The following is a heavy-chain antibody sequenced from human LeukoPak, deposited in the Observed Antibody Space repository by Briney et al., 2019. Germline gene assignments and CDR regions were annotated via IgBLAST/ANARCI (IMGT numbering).Heavy chain of an antibody. CDR2: IYNGGST. CDR1: GCTVSSNY. Sequence: AGSLRLSCAASGCTVSSNYMNWVRPAPARGLEGVSVIYNGGSTYYVDSVKGRFSISRDTSKNTLYLLMNSLRAEDTAVYFCARSKPPAVKDYYGLDVWGQGTTVTVSS. D-gene: IGHD6-13*01. V-gene: IGHV3-66*01. CDR3: ARSKPPAVKDYYGLDV. J-gene: IGHJ6*02.